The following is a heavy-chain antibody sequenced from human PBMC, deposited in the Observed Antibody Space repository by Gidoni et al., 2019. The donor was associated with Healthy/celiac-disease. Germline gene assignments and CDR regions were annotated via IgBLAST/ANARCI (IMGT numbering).Heavy chain of an antibody. Sequence: QVQLVQSGAEVKKPGASVKVSCKAPGYTFPSYAMHWVRQAPGQRLEWMGWINAGNGNTKYSQKFQGRVTITRDTSASTAYMELSSLRSEDTAVYYCARVGRGSGWTAYDAFDIWGQGTMVTVSS. CDR2: INAGNGNT. V-gene: IGHV1-3*01. J-gene: IGHJ3*02. CDR3: ARVGRGSGWTAYDAFDI. D-gene: IGHD6-19*01. CDR1: GYTFPSYA.